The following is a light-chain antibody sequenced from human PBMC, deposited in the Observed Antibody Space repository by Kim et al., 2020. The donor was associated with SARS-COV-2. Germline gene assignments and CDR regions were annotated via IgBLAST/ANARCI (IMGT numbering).Light chain of an antibody. CDR2: DAS. CDR1: QSSCSY. V-gene: IGKV1-39*01. J-gene: IGKJ1*01. Sequence: ASVGDRVTSTCRASQSSCSYLNWYQQKRGKAPKLLILDASGLECGVPSRFSGGGSGKDFTLTISSRQPEDFATYYCKQSYSTPWTFGEGTKVDIK. CDR3: KQSYSTPWT.